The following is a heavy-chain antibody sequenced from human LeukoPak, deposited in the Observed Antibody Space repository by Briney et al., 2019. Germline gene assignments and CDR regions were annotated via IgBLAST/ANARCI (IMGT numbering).Heavy chain of an antibody. CDR1: GDSINSHSHY. Sequence: SETLSLTCTVSGDSINSHSHYWGWIRQPPGKGLEWIGSVYYDGTSYSNPSLKSRVAVFVDTSRDQFSLDLSFVTAADTALYYCVRHISTNTGYFDSCGQGTLVSVSS. D-gene: IGHD5-24*01. CDR3: VRHISTNTGYFDS. V-gene: IGHV4-39*01. CDR2: VYYDGTS. J-gene: IGHJ4*02.